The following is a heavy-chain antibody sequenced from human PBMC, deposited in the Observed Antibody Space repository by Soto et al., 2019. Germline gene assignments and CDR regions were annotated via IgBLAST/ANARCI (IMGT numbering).Heavy chain of an antibody. CDR1: GFSLSTSGVG. J-gene: IGHJ4*02. CDR2: IYWDDDK. D-gene: IGHD6-13*01. CDR3: ALKEKGSWTNFDY. V-gene: IGHV2-5*02. Sequence: QITLKESGPTLVKPTQTLTLTCTFSGFSLSTSGVGVGWVRQPPGKALEWLAIIYWDDDKYYSPSLKSRLTITKDTWKHHVVLTMPNMDPVDTATYFCALKEKGSWTNFDYWGQGTLITVSS.